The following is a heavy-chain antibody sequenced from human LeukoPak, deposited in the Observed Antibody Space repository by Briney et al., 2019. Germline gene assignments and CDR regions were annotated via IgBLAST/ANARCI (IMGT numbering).Heavy chain of an antibody. J-gene: IGHJ4*02. Sequence: PGASLRLSCAASGFTFSSYAMSRVRQAPGKGLEWVSAISGSGGSTYYADSVKGRFTISRDNSKNTLYLQMNSLRAEDTAVYYCAKGLLWPPKNFDYWGQGTLVTVSS. D-gene: IGHD3-10*01. CDR3: AKGLLWPPKNFDY. CDR1: GFTFSSYA. V-gene: IGHV3-23*01. CDR2: ISGSGGST.